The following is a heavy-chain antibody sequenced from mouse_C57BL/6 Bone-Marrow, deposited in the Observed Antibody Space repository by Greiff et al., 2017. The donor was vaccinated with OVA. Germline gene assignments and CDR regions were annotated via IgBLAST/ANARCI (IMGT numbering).Heavy chain of an antibody. CDR1: GYTFTDYE. Sequence: QVQLQQSGAELVRPGASVTLSCKASGYTFTDYEMHWVKQTPVHGLEWIGAIDPETGGTAYNQKFKGKAILTADKSSSTAYMELRSLTSEDSAVYYCTRGRGLRRDWYFDVWGTGTTVTVSS. CDR2: IDPETGGT. J-gene: IGHJ1*03. CDR3: TRGRGLRRDWYFDV. D-gene: IGHD2-2*01. V-gene: IGHV1-15*01.